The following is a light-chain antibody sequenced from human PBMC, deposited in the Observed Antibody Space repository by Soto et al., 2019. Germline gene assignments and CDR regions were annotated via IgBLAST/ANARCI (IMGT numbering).Light chain of an antibody. CDR1: RDDVGGYNY. V-gene: IGLV2-14*01. CDR3: SAYTNIGTLV. CDR2: EVS. J-gene: IGLJ3*02. Sequence: QSALTQPASVSGSPGQSITISCTGTRDDVGGYNYVSWYQQYPGKAPKLMIYEVSYRPSGVSNRFSGSRSGHTASLSISGLQAEDEADYYCSAYTNIGTLVFGGGTNLTVL.